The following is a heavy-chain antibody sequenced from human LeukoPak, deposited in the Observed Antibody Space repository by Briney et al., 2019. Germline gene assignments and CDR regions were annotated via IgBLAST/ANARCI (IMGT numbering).Heavy chain of an antibody. V-gene: IGHV1-18*01. CDR2: ISAYNGNT. D-gene: IGHD5-24*01. J-gene: IGHJ4*02. Sequence: ASVKVSCRASGYTFTGYNMHWVRQAPGQGLEWMGWISAYNGNTNYAQKLQGRVTMTTDTSTSTAYMELRSLRSDDTAVYYCARDFNYPDYFDYWGQGTLVTVSS. CDR1: GYTFTGYN. CDR3: ARDFNYPDYFDY.